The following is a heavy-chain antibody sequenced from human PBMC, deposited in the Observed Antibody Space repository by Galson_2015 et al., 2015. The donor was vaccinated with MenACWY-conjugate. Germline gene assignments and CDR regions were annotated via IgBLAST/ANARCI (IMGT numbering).Heavy chain of an antibody. CDR3: AKDDFGSGPND. J-gene: IGHJ4*02. CDR1: GFTFSSYA. V-gene: IGHV3-23*01. Sequence: SLRLSCAASGFTFSSYAINWVRQAPGKGLEWVSSITDTDYARYADSVKGRFTISRDNSKNTLYLQMDTLRADDTAVYYCAKDDFGSGPNDWGQGTLVTVSS. D-gene: IGHD3-10*01. CDR2: ITDTDYA.